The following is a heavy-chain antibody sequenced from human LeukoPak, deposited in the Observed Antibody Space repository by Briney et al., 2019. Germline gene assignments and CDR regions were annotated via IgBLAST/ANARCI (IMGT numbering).Heavy chain of an antibody. V-gene: IGHV3-7*01. J-gene: IGHJ6*02. CDR3: AREGSSSTYYYYYYYGTDV. Sequence: GGSLRLSCAASGFTFSSYWMSWVRQAPGKGLEWVANIKQDGSEKYYVDSVKGRFTISRDNAKNSLYLQMNSLRAEDTAVYYCAREGSSSTYYYYYYYGTDVWGQGTTVTVSS. CDR2: IKQDGSEK. D-gene: IGHD6-13*01. CDR1: GFTFSSYW.